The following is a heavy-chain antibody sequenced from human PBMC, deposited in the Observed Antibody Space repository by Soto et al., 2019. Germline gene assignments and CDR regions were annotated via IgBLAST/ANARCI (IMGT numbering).Heavy chain of an antibody. V-gene: IGHV3-48*01. J-gene: IGHJ3*02. CDR3: ARARPASGPPYAFDI. CDR2: IGSSGSAI. Sequence: EVQLVESGGGLVQPGGSLRLSCAASGFTFSIYSMNWVRQAPGKGLEWLSFIGSSGSAIYYADSVKGRFTISRDNAKNSLYLQMNSLRAEDTAVYYCARARPASGPPYAFDIWGQGTMVTVSS. CDR1: GFTFSIYS.